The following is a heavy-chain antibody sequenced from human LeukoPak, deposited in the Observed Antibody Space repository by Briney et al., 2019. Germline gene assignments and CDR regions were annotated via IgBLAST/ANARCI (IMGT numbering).Heavy chain of an antibody. D-gene: IGHD3-10*01. CDR1: GFTFSTYA. J-gene: IGHJ3*02. CDR2: ISPGGDRT. Sequence: PGGSLRLSCAASGFTFSTYALSWVRQAPGKGLEWVSAISPGGDRTYYADSVKGRFAISRDNSKNTLYLQMNSLRAEDTAVYYCARDKEEMVRAPYAFGIWGQGTMVTVSS. V-gene: IGHV3-23*01. CDR3: ARDKEEMVRAPYAFGI.